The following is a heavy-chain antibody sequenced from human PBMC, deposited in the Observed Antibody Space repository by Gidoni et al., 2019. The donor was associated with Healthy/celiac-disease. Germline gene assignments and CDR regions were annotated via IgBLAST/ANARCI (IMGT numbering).Heavy chain of an antibody. CDR3: AKDTPDDYGARNDAFDI. CDR2: ISGSGGST. Sequence: EVQLLESGGGLVQPGGYLRLSWAASGFTFSSSAMSWVRQAPGKGLEWVSAISGSGGSTYYADSVKGRFTISRDNSKNTLYLQMNSLRAEDTAVYYCAKDTPDDYGARNDAFDIWGQGTMVTVSS. CDR1: GFTFSSSA. J-gene: IGHJ3*02. V-gene: IGHV3-23*01. D-gene: IGHD4-17*01.